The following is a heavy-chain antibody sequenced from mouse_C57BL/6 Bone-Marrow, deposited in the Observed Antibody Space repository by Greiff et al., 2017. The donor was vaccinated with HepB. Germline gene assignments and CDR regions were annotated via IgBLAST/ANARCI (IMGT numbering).Heavy chain of an antibody. CDR3: ARGGGSPFAY. V-gene: IGHV5-4*03. J-gene: IGHJ3*01. CDR1: GFTFSSYA. Sequence: EVKLMESGGGLVKPGGSLKLSCAASGFTFSSYAMSWVRQTPEKRLEWVATISDGGSYTYYPDNVKGRFTISRDNAKNNLYLQMSHLKSEDTAMYYCARGGGSPFAYWGQGTLVTVSA. D-gene: IGHD1-1*01. CDR2: ISDGGSYT.